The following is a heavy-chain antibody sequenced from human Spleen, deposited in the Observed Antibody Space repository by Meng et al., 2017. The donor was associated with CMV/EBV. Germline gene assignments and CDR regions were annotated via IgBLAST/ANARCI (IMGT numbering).Heavy chain of an antibody. CDR3: ARGYYDSSGYGYWYLDL. D-gene: IGHD3-22*01. CDR1: GGSFSGYY. V-gene: IGHV4-34*01. CDR2: INHSGST. J-gene: IGHJ2*01. Sequence: QVQPQQWGAGLLKPSETLSLTCAVYGGSFSGYYWSWIRQPPGKGLEWIGEINHSGSTNYNPSLKSRVTISVDTSKNQFSLKLSSVTAADTAVYYCARGYYDSSGYGYWYLDLWGRGTLVTVSS.